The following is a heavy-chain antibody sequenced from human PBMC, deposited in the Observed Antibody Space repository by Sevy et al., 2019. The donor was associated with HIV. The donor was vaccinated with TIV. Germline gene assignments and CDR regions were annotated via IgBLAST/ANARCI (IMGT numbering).Heavy chain of an antibody. CDR1: GFTFSNYE. D-gene: IGHD7-27*01. CDR3: AKTLGAIASPFDY. V-gene: IGHV3-48*03. CDR2: ISTSGSII. Sequence: GGSLRLSCAASGFTFSNYEMNWVRQAPGKGLEWLSYISTSGSIIYYADSVKGRFTISRDNSKNTLYLQMISLRAEDTAVYYCAKTLGAIASPFDYRGQGTLVTVSS. J-gene: IGHJ4*02.